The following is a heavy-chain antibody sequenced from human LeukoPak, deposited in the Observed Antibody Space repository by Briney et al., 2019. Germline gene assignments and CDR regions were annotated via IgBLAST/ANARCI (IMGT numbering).Heavy chain of an antibody. V-gene: IGHV3-23*01. CDR3: AKRKGRGIAAAGTFDY. Sequence: GGSLRLSCAASGFTFSSYAMSWVRQAPGKGLEWVSAISGSGGSTYYADSVKGRFTISRDNSKNTLYLQMNSLRAEDTAVYYCAKRKGRGIAAAGTFDYWGQGTLVTVSS. CDR2: ISGSGGST. D-gene: IGHD6-13*01. J-gene: IGHJ4*02. CDR1: GFTFSSYA.